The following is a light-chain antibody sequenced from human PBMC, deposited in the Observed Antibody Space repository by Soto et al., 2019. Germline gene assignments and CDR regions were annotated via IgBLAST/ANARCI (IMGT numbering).Light chain of an antibody. V-gene: IGLV4-69*01. CDR3: QTWGTGIPV. CDR2: LNSDGSH. J-gene: IGLJ2*01. CDR1: SGHSNYA. Sequence: QLVLTQSPSASASLGASVKLTCTLSSGHSNYAIAWHQQQPEKGPQYLMKLNSDGSHTKGDGIPDRFSGSSSGAERYLTISSLQSEDEADYYCQTWGTGIPVFGGGTQLTVL.